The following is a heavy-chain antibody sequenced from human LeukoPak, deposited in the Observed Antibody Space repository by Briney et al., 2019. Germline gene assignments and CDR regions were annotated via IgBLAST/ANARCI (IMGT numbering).Heavy chain of an antibody. CDR3: ARGTTYYDSSGQVPFDY. Sequence: GGSLRLSCAASGFTVSSNYMSWVRQAPGKGLEWVSVIYSGGSTYYADSVKGRFTISRDNSKNTLYLQMNSLRAEDTAVYYCARGTTYYDSSGQVPFDYWGQGTLVTVSS. CDR1: GFTVSSNY. D-gene: IGHD3-22*01. V-gene: IGHV3-53*01. CDR2: IYSGGST. J-gene: IGHJ4*02.